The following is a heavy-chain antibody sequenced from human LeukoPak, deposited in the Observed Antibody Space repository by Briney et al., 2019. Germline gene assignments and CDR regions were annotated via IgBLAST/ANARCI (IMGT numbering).Heavy chain of an antibody. CDR2: IYYSGST. V-gene: IGHV4-59*01. Sequence: TPSETLSLTCTVSGGSISSYYWSWIRQPPGKGLEWIGYIYYSGSTNYNPSLKSRVTISVDTSKNQFSLKLTSVTAADTAVYYCARNHYGHPLDYWGQGTLVTVSS. CDR3: ARNHYGHPLDY. J-gene: IGHJ4*02. CDR1: GGSISSYY. D-gene: IGHD4-17*01.